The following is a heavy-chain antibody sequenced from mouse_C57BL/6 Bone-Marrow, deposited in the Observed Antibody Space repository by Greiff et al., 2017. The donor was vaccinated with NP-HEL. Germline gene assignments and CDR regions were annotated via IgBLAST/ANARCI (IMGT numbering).Heavy chain of an antibody. J-gene: IGHJ3*01. V-gene: IGHV1-53*01. CDR3: AREGAYYGSSSPAWFAY. CDR2: INPSNGGT. D-gene: IGHD1-1*01. Sequence: QVQLQQPGTELVKPGASVKLSCKASGYTFTSYWMHWVKQRPGQGLEWIGNINPSNGGTNYNEKFKSKATLTVDKSSSTAYMQLSSLTSEDSAVYYGAREGAYYGSSSPAWFAYWGQGTLVTVSA. CDR1: GYTFTSYW.